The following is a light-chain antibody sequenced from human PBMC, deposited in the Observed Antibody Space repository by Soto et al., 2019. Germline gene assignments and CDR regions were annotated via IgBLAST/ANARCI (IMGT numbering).Light chain of an antibody. Sequence: IVLTQSPATLSVSPGERATLSCRASRSVGTNLAWYQQKPGQAPRLLIYATSTRATGVPARFSGTGSGTEFTLTISSLQSEAFAIYYCQQYNDWPPITFGQGTRLEIK. CDR2: ATS. CDR3: QQYNDWPPIT. CDR1: RSVGTN. J-gene: IGKJ5*01. V-gene: IGKV3D-15*01.